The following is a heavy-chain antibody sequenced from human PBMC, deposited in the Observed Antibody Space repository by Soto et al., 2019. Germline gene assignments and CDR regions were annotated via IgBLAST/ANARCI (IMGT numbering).Heavy chain of an antibody. J-gene: IGHJ4*02. V-gene: IGHV1-69*01. D-gene: IGHD3-10*01. CDR3: SRDRDDYGSGNYYNRIDF. Sequence: VQLVQSGAEVKKPGSSVKVSCKASGGIFSTYAISWLRQAPGQGLEWMGGLIPIFGTPNYAQKFQGRVTITADESTSTAYMELSRLRSEDTAVYYCSRDRDDYGSGNYYNRIDFWGQGTLVTVSS. CDR2: LIPIFGTP. CDR1: GGIFSTYA.